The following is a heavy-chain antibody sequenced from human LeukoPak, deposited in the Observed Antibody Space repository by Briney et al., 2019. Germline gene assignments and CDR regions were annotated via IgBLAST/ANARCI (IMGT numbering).Heavy chain of an antibody. CDR1: GYTFTSYD. J-gene: IGHJ6*03. V-gene: IGHV1-8*01. CDR3: ARRPPYCSSTSCSQGSYYMDV. CDR2: MNPNSGNT. D-gene: IGHD2-2*01. Sequence: GASVKVSCKASGYTFTSYDINWVRQATGQGLEWMGWMNPNSGNTGYVQKFQGRVTMTRNTSISTAYMELSSLRSEDTAVYYCARRPPYCSSTSCSQGSYYMDVWGKGTTVTVSS.